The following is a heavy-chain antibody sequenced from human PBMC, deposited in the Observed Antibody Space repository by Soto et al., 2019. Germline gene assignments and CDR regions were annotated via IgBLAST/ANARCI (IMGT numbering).Heavy chain of an antibody. CDR3: AKDQLYIRGVIHNWFDP. V-gene: IGHV1-69*05. J-gene: IGHJ5*02. CDR1: GGTFSTYA. D-gene: IGHD3-10*02. CDR2: IIPMIGTT. Sequence: SVKVSCKAPGGTFSTYAISWVRQAPGQGLEWMGGIIPMIGTTNYAQKFQDRVTMTTDKSTTTAYMELSSLRSDDTAVYYCAKDQLYIRGVIHNWFDPWGQGTLVTVSS.